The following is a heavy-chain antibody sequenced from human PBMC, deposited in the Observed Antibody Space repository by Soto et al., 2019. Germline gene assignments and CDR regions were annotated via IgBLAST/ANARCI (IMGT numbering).Heavy chain of an antibody. V-gene: IGHV6-1*01. CDR3: ALGVAVAGPYYYYGMDV. D-gene: IGHD6-19*01. J-gene: IGHJ6*02. Sequence: PSQTLSLTCAISGDSVSSNSAAWNWIRQSPSRGLEWLGRTYYRSKWYNDYAVSVKSRITINPDTSKNQFSLQLSSVTPEDTAVYYCALGVAVAGPYYYYGMDVWGQGTTVTVSS. CDR2: TYYRSKWYN. CDR1: GDSVSSNSAA.